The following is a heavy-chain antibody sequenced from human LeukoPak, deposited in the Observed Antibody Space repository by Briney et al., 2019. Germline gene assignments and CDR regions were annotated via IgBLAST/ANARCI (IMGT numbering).Heavy chain of an antibody. J-gene: IGHJ4*02. CDR2: IRYDGSNK. Sequence: PGGSLRLSCAASGFTFSSYGMHWVRQAPGKGLEWVAFIRYDGSNKYYADSVKGRFTISRDNSKNTLYLQMNSLRAEDTAVYYCAARTIFGVVTNWGSLWDYWGQGTLVTVSS. CDR3: AARTIFGVVTNWGSLWDY. CDR1: GFTFSSYG. D-gene: IGHD3-3*01. V-gene: IGHV3-30*02.